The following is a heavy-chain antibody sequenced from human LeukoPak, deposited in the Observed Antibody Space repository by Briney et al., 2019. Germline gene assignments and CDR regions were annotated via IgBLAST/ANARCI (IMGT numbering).Heavy chain of an antibody. J-gene: IGHJ4*02. V-gene: IGHV4-39*01. D-gene: IGHD2-2*01. CDR2: IFYSGST. CDR1: EGSISGYY. Sequence: SETLSLTCTVSEGSISGYYWGWIRQPPGKGLEWIGSIFYSGSTYYNPSLKSRLTISVDTSKNQFSLKLSSVTAADTAVYYCARQGGCSSTSCSRNFDYWGQGTLVTVSS. CDR3: ARQGGCSSTSCSRNFDY.